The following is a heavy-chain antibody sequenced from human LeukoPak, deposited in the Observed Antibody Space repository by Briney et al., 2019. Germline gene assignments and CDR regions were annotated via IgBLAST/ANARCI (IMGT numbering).Heavy chain of an antibody. CDR1: GFIFGDYA. V-gene: IGHV3-49*04. CDR2: IRSKTHGGTT. D-gene: IGHD4-11*01. CDR3: ASNSLDYSNFKVYFDL. J-gene: IGHJ5*02. Sequence: GGSLRLSCTASGFIFGDYAMTWVRRAPGKGLEWVGYIRSKTHGGTTHYAASVRGRFSLSRDDSKGIAYLEMTSLRTEDTAVYYCASNSLDYSNFKVYFDLWGRGTLVTVSS.